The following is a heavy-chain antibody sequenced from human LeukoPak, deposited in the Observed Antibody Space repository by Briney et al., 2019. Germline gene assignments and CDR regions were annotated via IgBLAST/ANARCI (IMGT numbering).Heavy chain of an antibody. CDR1: GYTLTELS. J-gene: IGHJ4*02. CDR2: FDPEDGET. D-gene: IGHD3-3*01. V-gene: IGHV1-24*01. Sequence: ASVKVSCKVSGYTLTELSMHWVRQAPGKGLEWMGGFDPEDGETIYAQKFQGRVTMTEDTSTDTAYMELSSLRSEDTAVYYCATNDFWSGNDQFDYWGQGTLVTVSS. CDR3: ATNDFWSGNDQFDY.